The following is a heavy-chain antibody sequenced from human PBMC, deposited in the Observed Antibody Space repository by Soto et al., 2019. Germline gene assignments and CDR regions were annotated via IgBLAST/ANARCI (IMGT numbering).Heavy chain of an antibody. CDR1: GDSISSYY. CDR3: TLRSMEVEQEY. Sequence: QVQLQESGPGLVKPSETLSLTCAVSGDSISSYYCMWIRQPPGKGLESIDYLYYGRSANYNPSLKSRVTLSVDTYKSLCSLALRSMTAADTAVHSGTLRSMEVEQEYWGQGTLDTVSS. V-gene: IGHV4-59*01. J-gene: IGHJ4*02. D-gene: IGHD6-6*01. CDR2: LYYGRSA.